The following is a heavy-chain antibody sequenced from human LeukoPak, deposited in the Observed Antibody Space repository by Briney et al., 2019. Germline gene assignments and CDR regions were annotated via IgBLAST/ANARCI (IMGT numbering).Heavy chain of an antibody. Sequence: PSETLSLTCTVSGYSISSGYYWGWIRQPPGKGLEWIGSIYHSGSTYYNPSLKSRVTISVDTSKNQFSLKLSSVTAADTAVYYCVRGYDSSGYSPDAFDIWGQGTMVTVSS. V-gene: IGHV4-38-2*02. D-gene: IGHD3-22*01. J-gene: IGHJ3*02. CDR2: IYHSGST. CDR1: GYSISSGYY. CDR3: VRGYDSSGYSPDAFDI.